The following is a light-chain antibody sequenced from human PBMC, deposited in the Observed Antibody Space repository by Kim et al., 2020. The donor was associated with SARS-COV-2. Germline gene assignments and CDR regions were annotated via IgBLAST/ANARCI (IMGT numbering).Light chain of an antibody. CDR2: TAS. Sequence: ASVGDRVTSTCRASQSISNYLNWYQQEPEKAPKLLLYTASSLRAVVPSRFSGSGFGTVFTLTISSLQPEDFAPYYCQQSFSLPQTFGQGTKVDIK. J-gene: IGKJ1*01. V-gene: IGKV1-39*01. CDR1: QSISNY. CDR3: QQSFSLPQT.